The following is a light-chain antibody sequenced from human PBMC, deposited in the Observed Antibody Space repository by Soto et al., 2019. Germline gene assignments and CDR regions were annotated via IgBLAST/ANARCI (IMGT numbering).Light chain of an antibody. J-gene: IGKJ1*01. V-gene: IGKV1-39*01. CDR3: QQSYSTPPT. CDR2: AAS. CDR1: QSISSY. Sequence: DIQMTQSPSSLSASVGDRVTITCRASQSISSYLNWYQQKPGKALKLLIYAASSLQSGVPSRFSSSGSGTHFTLPISSLQPEDFATYYCQQSYSTPPTFGQGTKVEIK.